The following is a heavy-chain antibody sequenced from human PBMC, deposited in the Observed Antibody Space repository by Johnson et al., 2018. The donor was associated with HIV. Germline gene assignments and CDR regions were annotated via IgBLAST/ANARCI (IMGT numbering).Heavy chain of an antibody. CDR3: ARAYSYGAFDI. J-gene: IGHJ3*02. Sequence: VQLVESGGGLVQPGRSLRLSCAASGFTFDDYAMHWVRQAPGKDLEWVSVIYSGDTTYYADSVKGRFTISRDNSKNTLYLQMNSLRAEDTAVYYCARAYSYGAFDIWGLGTKVTVSS. D-gene: IGHD5-18*01. V-gene: IGHV3-66*01. CDR1: GFTFDDYA. CDR2: IYSGDTT.